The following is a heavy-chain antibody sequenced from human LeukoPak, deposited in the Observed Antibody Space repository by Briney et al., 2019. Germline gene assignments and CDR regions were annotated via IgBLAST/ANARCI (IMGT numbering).Heavy chain of an antibody. Sequence: ASVKVSCKASGYTFTVYSVHWVGQTPGQGLEWMGWINPNTGGTKYAQKFQGRVTMTRDTSISTAYMDLSRLGSDDTAVYFCATELTGDSALDYWGQGTLVTVSS. D-gene: IGHD7-27*01. J-gene: IGHJ4*02. CDR1: GYTFTVYS. CDR2: INPNTGGT. V-gene: IGHV1-2*02. CDR3: ATELTGDSALDY.